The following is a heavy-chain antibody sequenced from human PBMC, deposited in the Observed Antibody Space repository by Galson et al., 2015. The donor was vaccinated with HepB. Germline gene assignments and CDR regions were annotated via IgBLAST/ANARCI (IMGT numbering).Heavy chain of an antibody. J-gene: IGHJ1*01. V-gene: IGHV1-46*01. CDR3: ARDSESVREQQPMEYFQH. CDR2: INPSGGST. CDR1: GYTFTSYY. D-gene: IGHD6-13*01. Sequence: SVKVSCKASGYTFTSYYMHWVRQAPGQGLEWMGIINPSGGSTSYAQKFQGRVTMTRDTSTSTVYMELSSLRSEDTAVYYCARDSESVREQQPMEYFQHWGQGTLVTVSS.